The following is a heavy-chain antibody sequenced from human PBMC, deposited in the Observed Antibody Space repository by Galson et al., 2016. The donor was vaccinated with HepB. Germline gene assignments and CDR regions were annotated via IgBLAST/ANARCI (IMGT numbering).Heavy chain of an antibody. CDR3: TRGFDYFDY. D-gene: IGHD3-3*01. J-gene: IGHJ4*02. CDR1: GYSFSGYY. V-gene: IGHV1-2*06. CDR2: INPNTGDT. Sequence: SVKVSCKASGYSFSGYYIHWVRQAPGQGLEWVGRINPNTGDTNYAQQFRGRVTLTRDRSISTAFMELSRLRSDDTAVYYCTRGFDYFDYWGQGTLVTVSS.